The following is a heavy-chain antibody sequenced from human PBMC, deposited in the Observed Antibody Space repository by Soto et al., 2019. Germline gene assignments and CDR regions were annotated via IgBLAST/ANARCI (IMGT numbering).Heavy chain of an antibody. Sequence: EVHLLESGGGLVQPGGSLRLSCAASGFTFSNYAMGWVRQAPGKGLEWVSTISYNGRNTFSADSVRGRFTISRDDSRNTLSLQLSGRRPDDTAVYYSASDTYYVLDDWGQGTLVTVSS. CDR1: GFTFSNYA. CDR3: ASDTYYVLDD. V-gene: IGHV3-23*01. CDR2: ISYNGRNT. J-gene: IGHJ4*02. D-gene: IGHD1-26*01.